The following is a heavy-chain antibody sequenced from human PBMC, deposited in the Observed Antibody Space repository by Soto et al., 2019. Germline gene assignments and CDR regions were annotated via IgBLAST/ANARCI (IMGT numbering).Heavy chain of an antibody. V-gene: IGHV4-61*01. CDR3: ARLPLGYCSSTSCRATFDP. J-gene: IGHJ5*02. CDR1: GFSLSNGYYY. Sequence: PSETLSLTYTFSGFSLSNGYYYLSWIRQPPGKGLEWIGEINHSGSTNYNPSLKSRVTISVDTSKNQFSLKLSSVTAADTAVYYCARLPLGYCSSTSCRATFDPWGQGTLVTVSS. D-gene: IGHD2-2*01. CDR2: INHSGST.